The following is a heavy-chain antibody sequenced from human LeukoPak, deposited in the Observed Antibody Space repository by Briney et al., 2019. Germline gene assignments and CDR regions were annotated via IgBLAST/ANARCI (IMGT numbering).Heavy chain of an antibody. V-gene: IGHV4-30-2*01. J-gene: IGHJ4*02. CDR2: IYHSGST. CDR1: GGSFSSGSYY. Sequence: SETLSLTCTVSGGSFSSGSYYWSWIRQPPGKGLEWIGYIYHSGSTYYNPSLKSRVTISVDRSKNQFSLKLSSVTAADTAVYYCARAKRYFDYWGQGTLVTVSS. CDR3: ARAKRYFDY.